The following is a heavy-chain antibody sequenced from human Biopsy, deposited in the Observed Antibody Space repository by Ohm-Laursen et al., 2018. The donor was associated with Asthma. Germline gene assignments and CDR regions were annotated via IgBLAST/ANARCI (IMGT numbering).Heavy chain of an antibody. CDR1: GFTFGDYW. J-gene: IGHJ4*02. CDR2: IKHDGTEK. Sequence: SLRLSCAASGFTFGDYWMSWIRQTPGKGLEWVANIKHDGTEKNHVDSLKGRFTISRDNAKNSVFLQMNSLRAEDTGAYYCAREVKMAYWGRGTLVTVSS. D-gene: IGHD2-8*01. CDR3: AREVKMAY. V-gene: IGHV3-7*03.